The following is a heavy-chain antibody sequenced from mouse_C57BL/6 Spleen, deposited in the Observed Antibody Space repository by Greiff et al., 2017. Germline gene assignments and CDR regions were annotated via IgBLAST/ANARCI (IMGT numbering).Heavy chain of an antibody. CDR2: IRSKSNNYAK. Sequence: EVKLVESGGGLVQPKGSLKLSCAASGFTFNTYAMHWVRQAPGKGLEWVARIRSKSNNYAKYYADSVKDRFTISKDYSQSMLHLQMNNLNTEDTARYCCVGEDGDYWYFDVWGTGTTVTVSS. CDR1: GFTFNTYA. D-gene: IGHD2-3*01. CDR3: VGEDGDYWYFDV. V-gene: IGHV10-3*01. J-gene: IGHJ1*03.